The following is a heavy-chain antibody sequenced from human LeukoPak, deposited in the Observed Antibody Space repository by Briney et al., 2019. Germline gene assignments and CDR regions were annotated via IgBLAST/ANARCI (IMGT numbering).Heavy chain of an antibody. CDR1: GDSVSNNIAA. V-gene: IGHV6-1*01. Sequence: SQTLSLTCAISGDSVSNNIAAWTWIRQSPSRGLEWLGRTYYRSKWYSDSPLSVRSRITVNPDTSKNQFSLQLNSVPPEDTAVYYCARVVAGMCDYWGQGTLVTVSS. CDR2: TYYRSKWYS. CDR3: ARVVAGMCDY. D-gene: IGHD6-19*01. J-gene: IGHJ4*02.